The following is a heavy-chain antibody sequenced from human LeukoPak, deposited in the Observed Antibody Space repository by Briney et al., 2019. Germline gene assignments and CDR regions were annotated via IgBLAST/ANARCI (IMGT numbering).Heavy chain of an antibody. CDR2: IKQDGSEK. V-gene: IGHV3-7*01. CDR1: GFTFSSYW. J-gene: IGHJ4*02. Sequence: EGSLRLSCAASGFTFSSYWMSWVRQAPGKGLEWVANIKQDGSEKYYVDSVKGRFTISRDNAKNSLYLQMNSLRAEDTAVYYCARDKIVGATHFDYWGQGTLVTVSS. CDR3: ARDKIVGATHFDY. D-gene: IGHD1-26*01.